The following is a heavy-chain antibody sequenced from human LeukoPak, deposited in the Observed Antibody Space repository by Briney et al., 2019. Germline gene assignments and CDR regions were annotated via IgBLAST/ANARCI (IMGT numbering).Heavy chain of an antibody. CDR3: AKDLYDSSGYYLSLFDY. Sequence: GGSLRLSCAASGFTFSSYAMRWLRQAPGKGLEWVSAISGSGGSTYYADSVKGRFTISRDNSKNTLYLQMNSLRAEDTAVYYCAKDLYDSSGYYLSLFDYWGQGTLVTVSS. CDR1: GFTFSSYA. V-gene: IGHV3-23*01. J-gene: IGHJ4*02. D-gene: IGHD3-22*01. CDR2: ISGSGGST.